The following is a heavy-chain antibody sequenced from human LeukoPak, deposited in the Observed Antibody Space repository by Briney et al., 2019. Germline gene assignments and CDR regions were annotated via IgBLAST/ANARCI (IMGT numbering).Heavy chain of an antibody. J-gene: IGHJ4*02. CDR2: ISGSGDIT. D-gene: IGHD3-3*01. V-gene: IGHV3-23*01. Sequence: GGSLRLSCAASGFTFANYYMTWVRQAPGKGLEWVSTISGSGDITYYADSVRGRFTISRYTSKDTMYLQMNNLRAEDTAVYYCLRWSGLHYWGQGTRVTVSS. CDR1: GFTFANYY. CDR3: LRWSGLHY.